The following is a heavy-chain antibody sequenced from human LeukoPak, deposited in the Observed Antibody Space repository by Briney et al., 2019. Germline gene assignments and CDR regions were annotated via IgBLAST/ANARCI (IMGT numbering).Heavy chain of an antibody. D-gene: IGHD6-13*01. J-gene: IGHJ6*03. CDR2: IYHSGST. CDR3: ARGAAAGTVSYYYYYMDV. CDR1: GGSISSSSYY. V-gene: IGHV4-39*07. Sequence: LETLSLTCTVSGGSISSSSYYWGWIRQPPGKGLEWIGSIYHSGSTYYNPSLKSRVTISVDTSKNQFSLKLSSVTAADTAVYHCARGAAAGTVSYYYYYMDVWGKGTTVTVSS.